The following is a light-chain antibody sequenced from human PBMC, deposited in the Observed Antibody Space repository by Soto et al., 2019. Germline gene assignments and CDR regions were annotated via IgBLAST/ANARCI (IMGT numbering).Light chain of an antibody. J-gene: IGKJ4*01. CDR2: DAS. CDR3: QQYDELPVT. CDR1: QSLANY. Sequence: DVRLTQSPSTLSASVGDRVAITCQASQSLANYLNWFQQRPGTAPQLLISDASHLEPGVPSRFSGQRSDGVFTLVITNLQPEDFATYYCQQYDELPVTFGGGTRVEV. V-gene: IGKV1-33*01.